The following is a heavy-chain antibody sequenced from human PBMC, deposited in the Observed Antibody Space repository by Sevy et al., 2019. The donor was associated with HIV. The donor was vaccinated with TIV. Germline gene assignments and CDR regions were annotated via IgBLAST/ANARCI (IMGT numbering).Heavy chain of an antibody. CDR2: IYHSGRT. CDR3: ARASAGDRLDYYGMDV. D-gene: IGHD2-21*02. Sequence: SETLSLTCTVSGFSISSGYYWGWIRQSPEKGLEWIRNIYHSGRTYYKPSLKSRVTISVDTSKNQFSLKLISVTAADTAVYYCARASAGDRLDYYGMDVWGQGTTVTVSS. CDR1: GFSISSGYY. J-gene: IGHJ6*02. V-gene: IGHV4-38-2*02.